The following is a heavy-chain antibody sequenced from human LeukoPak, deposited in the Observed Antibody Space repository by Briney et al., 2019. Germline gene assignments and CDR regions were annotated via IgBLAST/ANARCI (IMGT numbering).Heavy chain of an antibody. J-gene: IGHJ5*02. CDR1: GFIFRHYG. V-gene: IGHV3-23*01. CDR2: ISGSAGGT. D-gene: IGHD2/OR15-2a*01. Sequence: GGSLRLSCAASGFIFRHYGMSWVRQAPGKGLEWVAAISGSAGGTYYADSVKGRFTISRDNSKNTLYLQMKSLRVEDTAIYYCAKGPSFSVGWFDPWGQGTLVTVSS. CDR3: AKGPSFSVGWFDP.